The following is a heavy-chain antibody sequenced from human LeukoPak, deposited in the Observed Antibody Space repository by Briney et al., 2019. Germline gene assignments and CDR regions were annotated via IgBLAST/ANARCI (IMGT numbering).Heavy chain of an antibody. CDR1: GGSFSGYY. V-gene: IGHV4-34*01. D-gene: IGHD4-17*01. CDR2: INHSGSA. CDR3: ARGQGTVTTH. J-gene: IGHJ4*02. Sequence: SETLSLTCAVSGGSFSGYYWTWIRQPPGKGLEWIGEINHSGSANYNPSLRSRVTISLDTSKNQFSLKLSSVTAADTAVYYCARGQGTVTTHWGQGTLVTVSS.